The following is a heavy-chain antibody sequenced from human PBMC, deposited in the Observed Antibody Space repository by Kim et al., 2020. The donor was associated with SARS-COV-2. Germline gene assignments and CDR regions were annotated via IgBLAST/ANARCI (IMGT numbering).Heavy chain of an antibody. J-gene: IGHJ6*02. V-gene: IGHV3-9*01. CDR3: AKDTGEDYYYGMDV. CDR2: ISWNSGSI. Sequence: GGSLRLSCAASGFTFDDYAMHWVRQAPGKGLEWVSGISWNSGSIGYADSVKGRFTISRDNAKNSLYLQMNSLRAEDTAVYYCAKDTGEDYYYGMDVWGQG. CDR1: GFTFDDYA. D-gene: IGHD7-27*01.